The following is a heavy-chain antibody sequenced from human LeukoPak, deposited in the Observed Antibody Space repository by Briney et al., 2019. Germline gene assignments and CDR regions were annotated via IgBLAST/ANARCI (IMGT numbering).Heavy chain of an antibody. CDR1: GYSISSGYY. J-gene: IGHJ3*02. Sequence: PSETLSLTCTVSGYSISSGYYWGWIRQPPGKGLEWIGSIYHSGSTYYNPSLKSRVTISVDTSKNQFSLKLSSVTAADTAVYYCARGWVSPNAFDIWGQGTMVTVSS. D-gene: IGHD6-13*01. CDR2: IYHSGST. V-gene: IGHV4-38-2*02. CDR3: ARGWVSPNAFDI.